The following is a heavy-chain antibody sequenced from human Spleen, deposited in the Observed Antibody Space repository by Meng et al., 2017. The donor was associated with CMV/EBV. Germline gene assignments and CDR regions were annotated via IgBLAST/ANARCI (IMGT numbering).Heavy chain of an antibody. J-gene: IGHJ4*02. CDR3: ARADWAAPV. CDR2: ISYDGSNK. D-gene: IGHD3-9*01. V-gene: IGHV3-30-3*01. Sequence: QGQLVGSGGGVVQPGRSLRLSCAASGFTFSSYAMHWVRQAPGKGLEWVAVISYDGSNKYYADSVKGRFTISRDNSKNTLYLQMNSLRAEDTAVYYCARADWAAPVWGQGTLVTVSS. CDR1: GFTFSSYA.